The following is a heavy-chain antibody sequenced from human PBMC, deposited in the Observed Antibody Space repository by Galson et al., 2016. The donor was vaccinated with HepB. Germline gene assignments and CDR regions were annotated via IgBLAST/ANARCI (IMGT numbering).Heavy chain of an antibody. CDR3: ARVISGNHANYYYYGMDV. V-gene: IGHV1-3*01. CDR1: GYTFTSYA. D-gene: IGHD1-14*01. CDR2: INGGNGNA. Sequence: SVKVSCKASGYTFTSYAIHWVRQAPGQRLEWMGWINGGNGNAKYSQKFQGRVTITRDTSASTAYMELSSLRSEDTAVYYCARVISGNHANYYYYGMDVWGQGTTVTVSS. J-gene: IGHJ6*02.